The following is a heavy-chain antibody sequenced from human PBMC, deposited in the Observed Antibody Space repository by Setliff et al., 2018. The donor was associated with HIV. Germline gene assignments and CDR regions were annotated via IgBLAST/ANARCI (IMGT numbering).Heavy chain of an antibody. CDR3: ARGGSNSWSPFDY. Sequence: PGGSLRLSCEASGFTFSTYSMNWVRQAPGKGLEWVSSISSSSRSKYYADSVKGRFTISRDNAKNTLYLQMNSLRAEDTAVYYCARGGSNSWSPFDYWGQGTLVTVSS. CDR2: ISSSSRSK. D-gene: IGHD6-13*01. J-gene: IGHJ4*02. CDR1: GFTFSTYS. V-gene: IGHV3-21*01.